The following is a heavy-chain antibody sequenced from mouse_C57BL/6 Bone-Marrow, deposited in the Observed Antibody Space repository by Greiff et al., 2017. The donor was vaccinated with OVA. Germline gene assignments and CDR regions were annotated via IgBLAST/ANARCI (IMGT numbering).Heavy chain of an antibody. CDR1: GYTFTSYG. CDR2: LYPRSGNT. V-gene: IGHV1-81*01. D-gene: IGHD2-5*01. Sequence: VQLQQSGAELARPGASVKLSCKASGYTFTSYGISWVKQRTGQGLEWIGELYPRSGNTYYNEKFKGKATLTADKSSSTAYMELRSLTSEDSAVYFCATYYSNYVSWFAYWGQGTLVTVSA. J-gene: IGHJ3*01. CDR3: ATYYSNYVSWFAY.